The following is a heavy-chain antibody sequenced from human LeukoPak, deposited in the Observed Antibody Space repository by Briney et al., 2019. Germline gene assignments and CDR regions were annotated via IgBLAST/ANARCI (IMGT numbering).Heavy chain of an antibody. D-gene: IGHD5-24*01. CDR1: GFTVSTSY. V-gene: IGHV3-66*01. CDR3: AKGNFRDGSDY. J-gene: IGHJ4*02. CDR2: IYSGGST. Sequence: GGSLRLSCAASGFTVSTSYMTWVRQAPGKGLDWVSVIYSGGSTYYADSVKGRFTFSRDKSKNTLYLQMNSLRAADTAVYYCAKGNFRDGSDYWGQGTLVTVSS.